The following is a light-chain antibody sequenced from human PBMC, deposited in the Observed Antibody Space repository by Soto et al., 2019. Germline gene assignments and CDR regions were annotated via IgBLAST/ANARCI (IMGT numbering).Light chain of an antibody. Sequence: EIVLTQSPATLSVSPGERVTLSCRASESVDINLAWYQQKPGQAPRLLIYGASTRATDMPGTFSGRGSGTEFTLTISSLQSEDFAVYYCQQYKNWPPITFGQGTRLEIK. V-gene: IGKV3-15*01. CDR2: GAS. CDR1: ESVDIN. CDR3: QQYKNWPPIT. J-gene: IGKJ5*01.